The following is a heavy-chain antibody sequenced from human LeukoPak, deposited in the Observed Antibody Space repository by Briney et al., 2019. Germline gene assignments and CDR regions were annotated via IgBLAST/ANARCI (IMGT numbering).Heavy chain of an antibody. V-gene: IGHV5-51*01. Sequence: GESLKISCKGSGYSFTNYWIGWVRQMPGKGLEWMAILYPANSDTRYTPSFQGQATISSPKTTTTAYRICTRPEASHTARHSITRHKCGDYLMIDYWGQGTLVTVSS. D-gene: IGHD4-17*01. J-gene: IGHJ4*02. CDR2: LYPANSDT. CDR1: GYSFTNYW. CDR3: TRHKCGDYLMIDY.